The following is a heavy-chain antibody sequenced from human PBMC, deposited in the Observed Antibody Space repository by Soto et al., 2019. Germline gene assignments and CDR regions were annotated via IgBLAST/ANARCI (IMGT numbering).Heavy chain of an antibody. D-gene: IGHD2-15*01. V-gene: IGHV1-69*04. CDR3: ARDLGGWPDY. CDR1: GGTFSSYT. Sequence: ASVKVSCKASGGTFSSYTFSWVRQAPGQGLEWMGRIIPMLGIANYAQKFQGRVTITADKSTSTAYMELSSLRSEDTAVYYCARDLGGWPDYWGQGTLVTVSS. J-gene: IGHJ4*02. CDR2: IIPMLGIA.